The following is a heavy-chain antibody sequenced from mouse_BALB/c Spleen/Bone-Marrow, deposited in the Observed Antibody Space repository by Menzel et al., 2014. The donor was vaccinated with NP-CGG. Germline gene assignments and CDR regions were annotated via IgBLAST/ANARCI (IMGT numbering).Heavy chain of an antibody. CDR1: GYAFSNYW. CDR3: ARRDGSTYCYAMDY. D-gene: IGHD1-1*01. J-gene: IGHJ4*01. CDR2: IDPGDGDT. V-gene: IGHV1-80*01. Sequence: VQELQSGAELVRPGSSVKISCKASGYAFSNYWMNWVRQRPGQGLEWIGQIDPGDGDTNYNVKFKVKATLTADKSSSTAYMQLSSQTSEDSAVCFCARRDGSTYCYAMDYWGQGPSVTVSS.